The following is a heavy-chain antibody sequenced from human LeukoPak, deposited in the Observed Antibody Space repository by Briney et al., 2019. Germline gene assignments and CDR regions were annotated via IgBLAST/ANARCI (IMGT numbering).Heavy chain of an antibody. D-gene: IGHD2-15*01. CDR1: GGSISSGGYY. J-gene: IGHJ3*02. Sequence: SETLSLTCTVSGGSISSGGYYWSWIRQPPGKGLEWIGYIYHSGSTYYNPSLKSRVTISVDRSKNQFSLKLSSVTAADTAVYYCARQPMGGAFDIWDQGTMVTVSS. CDR3: ARQPMGGAFDI. V-gene: IGHV4-30-2*01. CDR2: IYHSGST.